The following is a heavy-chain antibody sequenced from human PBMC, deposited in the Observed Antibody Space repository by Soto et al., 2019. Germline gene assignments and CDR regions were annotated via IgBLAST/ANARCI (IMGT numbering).Heavy chain of an antibody. V-gene: IGHV1-8*01. J-gene: IGHJ3*02. CDR2: MNPNSGNT. Sequence: QVQLVQSGAEVKKPGASVKVSCKASGYTFTSYDINWVRQATGQGLEWMGWMNPNSGNTGYAQKFQGRVTMASNTSISTAYMELSSLKSEDTAVYYFAAIKTTVTTDYVSFDIWGQRTMVTVSS. D-gene: IGHD4-17*01. CDR1: GYTFTSYD. CDR3: AAIKTTVTTDYVSFDI.